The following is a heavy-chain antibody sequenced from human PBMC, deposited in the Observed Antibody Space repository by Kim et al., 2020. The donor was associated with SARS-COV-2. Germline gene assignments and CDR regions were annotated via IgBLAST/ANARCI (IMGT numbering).Heavy chain of an antibody. V-gene: IGHV3-15*01. CDR3: TTGWYQLLGSFGVGYGMDV. Sequence: GGSLRLSCAASGFTFSNAWMSWVRQAPGKGLEWVGRIKSKTDGGTTDYAAPVKGRFTISREDSKNTLYLQMNSLKTEDTAVYYCTTGWYQLLGSFGVGYGMDVWGERTTVTVSP. D-gene: IGHD2-2*01. CDR2: IKSKTDGGTT. CDR1: GFTFSNAW. J-gene: IGHJ6*04.